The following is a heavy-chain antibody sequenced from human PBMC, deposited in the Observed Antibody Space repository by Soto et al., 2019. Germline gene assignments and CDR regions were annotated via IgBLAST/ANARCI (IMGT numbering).Heavy chain of an antibody. J-gene: IGHJ4*02. CDR3: ARVRFGDPFAF. Sequence: QVQLVQSGAEVKRPGTSVKVSCKVSGYTFTNYGINWVRQAPGQGLEWVGWFNTDNRNTNYAQKFQDRVPMTTDTATNTAYMELWGLTSDDTAVYYCARVRFGDPFAFWGQGTLVTVSS. D-gene: IGHD2-21*02. V-gene: IGHV1-18*01. CDR1: GYTFTNYG. CDR2: FNTDNRNT.